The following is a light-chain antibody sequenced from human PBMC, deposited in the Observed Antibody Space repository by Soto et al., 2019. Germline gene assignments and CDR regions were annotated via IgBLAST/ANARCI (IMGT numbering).Light chain of an antibody. J-gene: IGLJ1*01. CDR1: SSDIGGSKY. Sequence: QSALTQPASLSGSPGQSITISCAGTSSDIGGSKYVSWYQQHPGKAPKLIIYEVTYRPSGVSARFSGSKSGNTASLTVSGLQAEDEADCYCSSKRSSDTLYVFGTGTQLTVL. CDR3: SSKRSSDTLYV. V-gene: IGLV2-14*01. CDR2: EVT.